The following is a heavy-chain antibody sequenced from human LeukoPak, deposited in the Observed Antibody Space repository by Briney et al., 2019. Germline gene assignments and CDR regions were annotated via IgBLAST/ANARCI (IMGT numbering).Heavy chain of an antibody. V-gene: IGHV1-18*01. D-gene: IGHD1-20*01. Sequence: ASVKVSCKASGYTFTSYGINWVRQAPGQGLEWLGRISPHNRNTHSAQKFQGRVTMTTDISTITAYMELRSLRSDDTAVYYCARVSNWNDWFDPWGQGTLVSVSS. CDR1: GYTFTSYG. CDR3: ARVSNWNDWFDP. J-gene: IGHJ5*02. CDR2: ISPHNRNT.